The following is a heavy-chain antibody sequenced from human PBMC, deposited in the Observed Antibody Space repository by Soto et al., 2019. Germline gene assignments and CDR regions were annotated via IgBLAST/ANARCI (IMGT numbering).Heavy chain of an antibody. V-gene: IGHV1-18*01. CDR1: GYTFTTIR. D-gene: IGHD6-19*01. Sequence: QVQLVQSAAAVGKPGASVKVSCKASGYTFTTIRLSWVRQAPGQGLEWLGWIMPHNGDTQYAQKFPGRVTMTADTSTTTAYMEVRSLRPDDTAVFYCARDRSGWYDFWGQGTLVTVSS. CDR2: IMPHNGDT. J-gene: IGHJ5*01. CDR3: ARDRSGWYDF.